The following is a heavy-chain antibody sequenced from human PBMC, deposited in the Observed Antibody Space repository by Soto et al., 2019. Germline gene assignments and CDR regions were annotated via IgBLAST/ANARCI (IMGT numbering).Heavy chain of an antibody. CDR3: ARDPSCGGDCHFDL. CDR2: IVPVVTTT. D-gene: IGHD2-21*02. Sequence: HVQLVQSGAEEKRPGSSVKVSCKTSGGIFSNYAISWVRQAPGQGLEWMGGIVPVVTTTNYAQKFQGRVTITADESTTTVYMELSSLTSEDTAVYYCARDPSCGGDCHFDLWGQGTLVTVSS. CDR1: GGIFSNYA. V-gene: IGHV1-69*12. J-gene: IGHJ5*02.